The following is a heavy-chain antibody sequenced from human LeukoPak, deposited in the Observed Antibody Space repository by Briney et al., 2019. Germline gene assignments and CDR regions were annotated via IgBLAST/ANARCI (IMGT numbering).Heavy chain of an antibody. CDR2: INSDMSGT. J-gene: IGHJ4*02. Sequence: GGSLRLSCAASGFTFSNYWMHWVRQAPGKGLVWVSRINSDMSGTNYADSVKGRFTISRDNAKNTLYLQMNSLRAEDTAMYYCARQYSYDSSGYYPWDYWGQGTLVTVSS. CDR3: ARQYSYDSSGYYPWDY. CDR1: GFTFSNYW. V-gene: IGHV3-74*01. D-gene: IGHD3-22*01.